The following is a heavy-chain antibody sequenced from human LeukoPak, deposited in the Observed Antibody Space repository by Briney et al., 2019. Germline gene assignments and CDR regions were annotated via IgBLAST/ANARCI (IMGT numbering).Heavy chain of an antibody. Sequence: GGSLRLSCAASGFTFSSYSMNWVRQAPGKGLEWVSSISSSSIYKYYADSVKGRFTISRDNTKKSLYLQMNSLRAEDTAVYYCARSRYDSSGYYGIIGNWGQGTLVTVSS. CDR1: GFTFSSYS. CDR3: ARSRYDSSGYYGIIGN. D-gene: IGHD3-22*01. J-gene: IGHJ4*02. CDR2: ISSSSIYK. V-gene: IGHV3-21*01.